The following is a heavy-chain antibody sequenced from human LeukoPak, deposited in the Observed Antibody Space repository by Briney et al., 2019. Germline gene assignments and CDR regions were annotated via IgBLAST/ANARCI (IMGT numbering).Heavy chain of an antibody. Sequence: SETLSLTCAVYGGSFSGYYWSWIRQPPGKGLGWIGEINHSGSTNYNPSLKSRVTISVDTSKDQFFLRLSSVTAADMAVYYCARGGYSVHDGFHIWGQGTMVTVSS. CDR1: GGSFSGYY. D-gene: IGHD2-15*01. CDR3: ARGGYSVHDGFHI. J-gene: IGHJ3*02. V-gene: IGHV4-34*01. CDR2: INHSGST.